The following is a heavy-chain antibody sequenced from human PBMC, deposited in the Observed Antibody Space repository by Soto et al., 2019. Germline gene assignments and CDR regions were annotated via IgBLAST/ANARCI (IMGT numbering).Heavy chain of an antibody. Sequence: SETLSLTCTVSGGSISSYYWSWIRQPPGKGLEWIGYIYYSGSTNYNPSLKSRVTISVDTSKNQFSLKLSSVTAADTAVYYCARDTGYSYGYGGAYFDYWGQGTLVTVSS. CDR1: GGSISSYY. V-gene: IGHV4-59*01. J-gene: IGHJ4*02. CDR2: IYYSGST. CDR3: ARDTGYSYGYGGAYFDY. D-gene: IGHD5-18*01.